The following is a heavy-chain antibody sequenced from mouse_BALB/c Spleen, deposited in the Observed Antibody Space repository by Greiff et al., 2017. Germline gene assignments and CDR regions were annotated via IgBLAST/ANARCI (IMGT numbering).Heavy chain of an antibody. CDR1: GDSITSGY. Sequence: VQLKESGPSLVKPSQTLSLTCSVTGDSITSGYWNWIRQFPGNKLEYIGYISYSGSTYYNPSLKSRISITRDTSKNQYYLHLNSVTTEDTATYYCARYYGSSYWYFDVWGAGTTVTVSS. V-gene: IGHV3-8*02. CDR2: ISYSGST. CDR3: ARYYGSSYWYFDV. J-gene: IGHJ1*01. D-gene: IGHD1-1*01.